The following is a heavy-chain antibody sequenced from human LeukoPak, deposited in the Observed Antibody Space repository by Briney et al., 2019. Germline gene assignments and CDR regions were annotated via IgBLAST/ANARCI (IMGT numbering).Heavy chain of an antibody. V-gene: IGHV3-30*02. CDR1: PGYGFTSHW. J-gene: IGHJ6*03. Sequence: GGSLRLSCVTSPGYGFTSHWMNWVRQAPGRGLEWVAFIRFDGSYKSYADSVKGRFTISRDNSKNTLYLQMNSLRAEDTAVYYCARVPTSSPRTSYMDVWGKGTTVTVSS. D-gene: IGHD5-12*01. CDR3: ARVPTSSPRTSYMDV. CDR2: IRFDGSYK.